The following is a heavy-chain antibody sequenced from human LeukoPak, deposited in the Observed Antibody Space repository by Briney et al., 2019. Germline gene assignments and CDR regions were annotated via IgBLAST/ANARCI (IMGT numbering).Heavy chain of an antibody. CDR1: GFTFSSYA. V-gene: IGHV3-23*01. CDR2: ISGSGGST. J-gene: IGHJ4*02. CDR3: AKDIVGATVIDY. D-gene: IGHD1-26*01. Sequence: PGGSLRLACAASGFTFSSYAMHWVRQAPGKGLEWVSAISGSGGSTYYADSVKGRFTISRDNSKKPLYLQMNSLRAEDTGVYYCAKDIVGATVIDYWGEGTLVTVSS.